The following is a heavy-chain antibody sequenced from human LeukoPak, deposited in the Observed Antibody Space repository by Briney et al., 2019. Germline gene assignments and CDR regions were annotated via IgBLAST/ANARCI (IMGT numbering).Heavy chain of an antibody. Sequence: GGSLRLSCAASGFTVSSNYMSWVRQAQGKGLEWVAFIRYDGSNKYYADSVKGRFTISIDNSKNTLYLQMNSLRAEDTAVYYCAKDHYDFWSGYHDYWGQGTLVTVSS. CDR2: IRYDGSNK. V-gene: IGHV3-30*02. D-gene: IGHD3-3*01. CDR1: GFTVSSNY. CDR3: AKDHYDFWSGYHDY. J-gene: IGHJ4*02.